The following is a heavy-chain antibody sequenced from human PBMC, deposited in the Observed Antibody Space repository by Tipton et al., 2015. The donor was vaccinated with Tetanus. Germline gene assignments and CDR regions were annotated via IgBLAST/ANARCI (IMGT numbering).Heavy chain of an antibody. D-gene: IGHD2-15*01. CDR3: ARGCTSCAVWYDFDH. V-gene: IGHV3-7*04. J-gene: IGHJ4*02. Sequence: AVSGLTFSSHWMSWVRQAPGKGLEWVANIRHDGGETFYMDSLKGRFTISRDNGRDSLSLEMNSLRVEDTAVYYCARGCTSCAVWYDFDHWGQGTLLTVST. CDR2: IRHDGGET. CDR1: GLTFSSHW.